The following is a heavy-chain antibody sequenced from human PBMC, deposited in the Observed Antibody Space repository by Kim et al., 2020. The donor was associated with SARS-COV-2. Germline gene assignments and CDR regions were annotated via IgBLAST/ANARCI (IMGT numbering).Heavy chain of an antibody. Sequence: ASGKVSCKASGYTFTDYGFSWVRQAPGQGLEWMGWIDSDNGNTNYAQNLQGRVTMTADTSTSTAYMEWMSLRSDDAAMYYCVRGHYGKIVGEYWGQGTLV. D-gene: IGHD1-26*01. CDR2: IDSDNGNT. CDR1: GYTFTDYG. V-gene: IGHV1-18*01. CDR3: VRGHYGKIVGEY. J-gene: IGHJ4*02.